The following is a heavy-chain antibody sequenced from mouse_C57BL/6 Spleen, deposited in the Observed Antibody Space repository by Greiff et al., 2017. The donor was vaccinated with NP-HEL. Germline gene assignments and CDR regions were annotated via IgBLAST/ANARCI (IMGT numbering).Heavy chain of an antibody. V-gene: IGHV1-81*01. CDR1: GYTFTSYG. J-gene: IGHJ3*01. D-gene: IGHD2-4*01. CDR3: AKKSYYDAAVAY. CDR2: IYPRSGNT. Sequence: VQLQQSGAELARPGASVKMSCKASGYTFTSYGISWVKQRPGQGLEWIGEIYPRSGNTYYNEKFKGKATLTADKSSSTAYMELRSLTSEVSAVYFCAKKSYYDAAVAYWGQGTLVTVSA.